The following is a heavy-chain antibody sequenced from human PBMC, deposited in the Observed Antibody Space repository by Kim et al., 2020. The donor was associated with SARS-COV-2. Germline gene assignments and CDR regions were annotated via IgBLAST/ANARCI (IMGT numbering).Heavy chain of an antibody. J-gene: IGHJ3*02. D-gene: IGHD3-10*01. CDR3: ARDSSYYGSGSSDAFDI. V-gene: IGHV3-30*04. CDR2: ISYDGSNK. CDR1: GFTFSSYA. Sequence: GGSLRLSCAASGFTFSSYAMHWVRQAPGKGLEWVAVISYDGSNKYYADSVKGRFTISRDNSKNTLYLQMNSLRAEDTAVYYCARDSSYYGSGSSDAFDIWGQGTMVTVSS.